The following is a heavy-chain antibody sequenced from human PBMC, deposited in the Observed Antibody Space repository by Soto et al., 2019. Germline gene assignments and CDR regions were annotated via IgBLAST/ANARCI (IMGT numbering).Heavy chain of an antibody. J-gene: IGHJ4*02. CDR3: AKDSMGYCSGGSCREPYFDY. CDR1: GFTFSSYG. Sequence: PGGSLRLSCAASGFTFSSYGMHWVRQAPGKGLEWVAVISYDGSNKYYADSVKGRFTISRDNSKNTLYLQMNSLRAEDTAVYYCAKDSMGYCSGGSCREPYFDYWGQGTLVTVSS. V-gene: IGHV3-30*18. CDR2: ISYDGSNK. D-gene: IGHD2-15*01.